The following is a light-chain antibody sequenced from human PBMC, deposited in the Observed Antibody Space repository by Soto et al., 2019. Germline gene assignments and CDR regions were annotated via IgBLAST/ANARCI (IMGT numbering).Light chain of an antibody. V-gene: IGKV3-20*01. Sequence: ELVLTQSPGTLSLSPGERATLSCRASQSISSSYLAWYQQRAGQAPRLLIYGASSRAAGIPDRFRGSGSGTDFTLTISRLEPEDFAVYYCQRYGGLFGQGTKVDIK. CDR2: GAS. J-gene: IGKJ1*01. CDR1: QSISSSY. CDR3: QRYGGL.